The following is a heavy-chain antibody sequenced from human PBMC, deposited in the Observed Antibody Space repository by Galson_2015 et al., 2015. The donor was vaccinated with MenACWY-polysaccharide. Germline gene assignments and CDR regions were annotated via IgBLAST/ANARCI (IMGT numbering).Heavy chain of an antibody. V-gene: IGHV3-7*01. J-gene: IGHJ2*01. D-gene: IGHD3/OR15-3a*01. CDR2: IKQDGGEK. CDR1: GFSFSNYW. Sequence: SLRLSCAASGFSFSNYWMSWARQAPGKGLQWVANIKQDGGEKYYVDSVKGRFSISRDNAKNLLYLQMDILRPEDTAVFYCARFPHDVWTGYYPNWYFDLWGRGTLVTVSS. CDR3: ARFPHDVWTGYYPNWYFDL.